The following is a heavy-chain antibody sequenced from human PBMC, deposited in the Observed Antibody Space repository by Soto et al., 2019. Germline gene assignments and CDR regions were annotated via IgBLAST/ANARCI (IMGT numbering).Heavy chain of an antibody. CDR1: GGNFSSSA. Sequence: GASVKVSCKASGGNFSSSAMNWLRQAPGQGPEGMGGVIPTFGTANYIEKFRGRVTITADKSTSSAYMEVSSLTSEDTAMYFCACSETAGHRGFDIWGQGTMVTVSS. V-gene: IGHV1-69*06. J-gene: IGHJ3*02. CDR2: VIPTFGTA. D-gene: IGHD6-19*01. CDR3: ACSETAGHRGFDI.